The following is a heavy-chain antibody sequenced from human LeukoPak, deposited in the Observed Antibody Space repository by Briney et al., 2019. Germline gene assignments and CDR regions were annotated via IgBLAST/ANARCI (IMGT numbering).Heavy chain of an antibody. Sequence: GGSLRLSCTASGFTFNGYSMNWVRQAPGKGLEWVSSISTSSSYIYYAHSVKGRFTISRNNPKNSLYLQMNSLRAEDTAVYYCARNRGDPSYFDYWGQGTLVTVSS. CDR2: ISTSSSYI. CDR3: ARNRGDPSYFDY. CDR1: GFTFNGYS. V-gene: IGHV3-21*01. J-gene: IGHJ4*02. D-gene: IGHD4-17*01.